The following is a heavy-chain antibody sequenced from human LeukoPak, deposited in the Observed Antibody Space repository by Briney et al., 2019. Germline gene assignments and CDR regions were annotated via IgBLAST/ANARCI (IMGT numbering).Heavy chain of an antibody. Sequence: PSETLSLTCTVSSGSITSGDYYWCWVRQPPGEGLEWIASINYSGTTFYNPSLKSRVTRSVDTSENQFSLKLSSVTAADTALYYCVRRRSGKNWFDPWGQGTLVTVSS. CDR3: VRRRSGKNWFDP. J-gene: IGHJ5*02. CDR1: SGSITSGDYY. D-gene: IGHD3-10*01. V-gene: IGHV4-39*01. CDR2: INYSGTT.